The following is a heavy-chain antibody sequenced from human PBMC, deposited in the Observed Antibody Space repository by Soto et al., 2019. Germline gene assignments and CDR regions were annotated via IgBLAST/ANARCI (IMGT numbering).Heavy chain of an antibody. D-gene: IGHD3-22*01. CDR2: IIPIFGTE. J-gene: IGHJ3*02. CDR3: ARISGPRYSSGYLDAFDI. Sequence: SVKVSCKTSGGTFSSYVISWVRQAPGQGLEWMGGIIPIFGTENYAQRIQGRVTITADDSTSTAYMELSSLRSEDTAVYYCARISGPRYSSGYLDAFDIWGQGTMVTVSS. V-gene: IGHV1-69*13. CDR1: GGTFSSYV.